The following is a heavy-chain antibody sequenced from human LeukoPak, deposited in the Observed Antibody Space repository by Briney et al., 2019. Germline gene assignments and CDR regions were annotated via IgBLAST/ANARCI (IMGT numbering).Heavy chain of an antibody. Sequence: GGSLRLSCAASGFTFSSYWMHWVRQAPGKGLVWVSRINTDGSSTSYADSVKGRFTISRDNAKNTLYLQMNSLRAEDTAVYYCARDGVLTDHDHFDYWGQGTLVTVSS. J-gene: IGHJ4*02. CDR2: INTDGSST. CDR3: ARDGVLTDHDHFDY. D-gene: IGHD4/OR15-4a*01. CDR1: GFTFSSYW. V-gene: IGHV3-74*01.